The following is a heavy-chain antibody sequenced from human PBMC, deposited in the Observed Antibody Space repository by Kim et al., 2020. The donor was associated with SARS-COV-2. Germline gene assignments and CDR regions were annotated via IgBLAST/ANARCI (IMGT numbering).Heavy chain of an antibody. D-gene: IGHD6-19*01. CDR3: ARASSGWTDWYFDL. V-gene: IGHV4-59*01. Sequence: NPSLKSRVTISVDTSKNQFSLKLSSVTAADTAVYYCARASSGWTDWYFDLWGRGTLVTVSS. J-gene: IGHJ2*01.